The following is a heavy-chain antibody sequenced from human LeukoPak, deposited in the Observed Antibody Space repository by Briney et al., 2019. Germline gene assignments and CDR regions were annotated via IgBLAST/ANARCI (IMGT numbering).Heavy chain of an antibody. CDR1: GGTFSSYA. D-gene: IGHD3-22*01. CDR3: ASRYYDSSGYSNTEYFQH. Sequence: SVKVSCKASGGTFSSYAISWVRQAPGQGLEWMGRIIPILGVANYAQKFQGRVTITADKSTSTAYMELSSLRSEDTAVYYCASRYYDSSGYSNTEYFQHWGQGTLVTVSS. V-gene: IGHV1-69*04. J-gene: IGHJ1*01. CDR2: IIPILGVA.